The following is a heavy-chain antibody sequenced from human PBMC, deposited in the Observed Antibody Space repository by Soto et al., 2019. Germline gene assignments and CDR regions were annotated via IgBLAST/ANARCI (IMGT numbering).Heavy chain of an antibody. J-gene: IGHJ4*02. CDR3: AGSPRSRAAGGIDY. V-gene: IGHV4-4*02. D-gene: IGHD6-13*01. CDR2: IYHSGST. CDR1: GGSISTSNL. Sequence: QVQLQESGPGLVKPSGTLSLTCAVSGGSISTSNLWTWVRQPPGKGLEWIGEIYHSGSTNYNPSLKVRVTMSVAKAKAHFSLKLNSVTAADTAVYYCAGSPRSRAAGGIDYWGQGFLVTVSS.